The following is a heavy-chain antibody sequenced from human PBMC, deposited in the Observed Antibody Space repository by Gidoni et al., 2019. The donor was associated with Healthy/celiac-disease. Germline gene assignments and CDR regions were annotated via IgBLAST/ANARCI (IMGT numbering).Heavy chain of an antibody. CDR1: GYTFTGYY. Sequence: QVQLVQSGAEVKKPGASVKVSCKASGYTFTGYYMHWVRQAPGQGLEWMGWINPNSGGTNYAQKFQGRVTMTRDTSISTAYMELSRLRSDDTAVYYCARREWLLYYYYGMDVWGQGTTVTVSS. CDR2: INPNSGGT. CDR3: ARREWLLYYYYGMDV. D-gene: IGHD3-3*01. V-gene: IGHV1-2*02. J-gene: IGHJ6*02.